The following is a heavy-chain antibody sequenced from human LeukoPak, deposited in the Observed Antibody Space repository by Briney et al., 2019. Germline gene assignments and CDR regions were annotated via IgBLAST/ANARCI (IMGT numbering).Heavy chain of an antibody. CDR2: ISYDGSNK. J-gene: IGHJ4*02. D-gene: IGHD3-16*01. CDR1: GFTFSSYA. Sequence: GGSLRLSYAASGFTFSSYAMHWVRQAPGKGLEWVTVISYDGSNKYYADSVKGRFTISRDNSKNTLYLQMNSLRAEDTAVYYCARGPFSLHYFDYWGQGTLVTVSS. V-gene: IGHV3-30*04. CDR3: ARGPFSLHYFDY.